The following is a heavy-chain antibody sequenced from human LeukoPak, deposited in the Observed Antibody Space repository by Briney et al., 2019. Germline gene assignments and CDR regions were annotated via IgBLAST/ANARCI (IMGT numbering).Heavy chain of an antibody. CDR1: GFTFSDAW. Sequence: GGSLRLSCAASGFTFSDAWMTWVRQAPGKGLEWVGRIKNKADGGTTDYAAPVKGRFTISRDDSKNTLYLQMNSLKTEDTAVYYCTWNYKDYWGQGALVTVSS. D-gene: IGHD1-7*01. V-gene: IGHV3-15*01. J-gene: IGHJ4*02. CDR2: IKNKADGGTT. CDR3: TWNYKDY.